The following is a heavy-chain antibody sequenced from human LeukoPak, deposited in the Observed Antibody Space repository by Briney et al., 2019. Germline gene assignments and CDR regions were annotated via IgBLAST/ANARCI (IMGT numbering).Heavy chain of an antibody. D-gene: IGHD3-16*02. CDR1: GFTFSSYW. CDR3: ARDYDYVWGSYHYYYYYGMDV. V-gene: IGHV3-74*01. Sequence: GGSLRLSCAASGFTFSSYWVHWVRQAPGKGLVRVSRIDSDGSSTSYADSVKGRFTISRDNAKNTLYLQTNRLSAEDTAVYYCARDYDYVWGSYHYYYYYGMDVWGQGTTVTVSS. CDR2: IDSDGSST. J-gene: IGHJ6*02.